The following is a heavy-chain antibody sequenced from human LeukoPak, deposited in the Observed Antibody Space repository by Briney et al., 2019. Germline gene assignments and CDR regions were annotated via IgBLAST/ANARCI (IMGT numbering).Heavy chain of an antibody. Sequence: PSETLSLTCTVSGGSMTKYYWNWIRQPPGKGLEWIGHIYYSGSTTYNPSLKSRVTISVDTSKNQFSLKLNSVTAADTAVYYCASVREYAPESYFDYWGQGILVTVSS. CDR2: IYYSGST. CDR1: GGSMTKYY. D-gene: IGHD2-2*01. V-gene: IGHV4-59*01. CDR3: ASVREYAPESYFDY. J-gene: IGHJ4*02.